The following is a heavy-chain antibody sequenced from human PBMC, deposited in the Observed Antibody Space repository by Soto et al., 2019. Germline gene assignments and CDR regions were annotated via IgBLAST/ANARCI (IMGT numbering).Heavy chain of an antibody. V-gene: IGHV1-69*01. J-gene: IGHJ6*02. Sequence: QVQLVQSGAEVKKPGSSVKVSCKASGGTFSSYAISWVRQAPGQGLEWMGGIIPIFGTANYAQKFQGRVTITADESTNTAYMEVSSLRSEDTAVYYCARVGLVVPAAMNLDYYYGMDVWGQGTTVTVSS. CDR3: ARVGLVVPAAMNLDYYYGMDV. D-gene: IGHD2-2*01. CDR1: GGTFSSYA. CDR2: IIPIFGTA.